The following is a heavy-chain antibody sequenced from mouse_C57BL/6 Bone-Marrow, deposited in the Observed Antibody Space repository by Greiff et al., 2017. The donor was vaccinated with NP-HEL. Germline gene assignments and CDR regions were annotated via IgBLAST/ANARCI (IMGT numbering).Heavy chain of an antibody. CDR3: ARAELGRYFDV. J-gene: IGHJ1*03. Sequence: VQLKESGPGMVKPSQSLSLTCTVTGYSITSGYDWHWIRHFPGNKLEWMGYISYSGSTNYNPSLKSRISITHDTSKNHFFLKLNSVTTEDTATYYCARAELGRYFDVWGTGTTVTVSS. D-gene: IGHD4-1*01. V-gene: IGHV3-1*01. CDR1: GYSITSGYD. CDR2: ISYSGST.